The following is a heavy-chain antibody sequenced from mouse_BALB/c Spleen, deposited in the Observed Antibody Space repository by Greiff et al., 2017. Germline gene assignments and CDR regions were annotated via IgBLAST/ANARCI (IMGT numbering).Heavy chain of an antibody. CDR3: NALYGSSRFDY. CDR1: GFNIKDYY. Sequence: VQLKQSGAELVRSGASVKLSCTASGFNIKDYYMHWVKQRPEQGLEWIGWIDPENGDTEYAPKFQGKATMTADTSSNTAYLQLSSLTSEDTAVYYCNALYGSSRFDYWGQGTTLTVSS. CDR2: IDPENGDT. D-gene: IGHD1-1*01. J-gene: IGHJ2*01. V-gene: IGHV14-4*02.